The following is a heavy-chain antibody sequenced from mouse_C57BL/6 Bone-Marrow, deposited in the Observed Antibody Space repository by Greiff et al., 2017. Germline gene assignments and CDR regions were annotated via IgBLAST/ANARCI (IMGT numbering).Heavy chain of an antibody. CDR3: ARSTGYVDYFDY. D-gene: IGHD3-2*02. CDR2: IDPSDSYT. V-gene: IGHV1-50*01. Sequence: QVQLQQPGAELVKPGASVKLSCKASGYTFTSYWMQWVKQRPGQGLEWIGEIDPSDSYTNYNQKFKGKATLTVDTSSSTAYVQLSSLTSEDSAVYDCARSTGYVDYFDYWGRGTTLTVSA. CDR1: GYTFTSYW. J-gene: IGHJ2*01.